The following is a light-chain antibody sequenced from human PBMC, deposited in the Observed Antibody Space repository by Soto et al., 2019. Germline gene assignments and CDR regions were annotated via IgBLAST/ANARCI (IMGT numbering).Light chain of an antibody. CDR3: HQYHSYSWT. CDR2: AAS. V-gene: IGKV1-5*03. CDR1: RTISSW. J-gene: IGKJ1*01. Sequence: DIQMSQSPSTLSSSVGDRVNITFVASRTISSWLAWYQQTAGQAPKLLIYAASRLQSGAPSSFSGSASGTDFTLSITSLQPDDFATYYCHQYHSYSWTFGQGTKVDIK.